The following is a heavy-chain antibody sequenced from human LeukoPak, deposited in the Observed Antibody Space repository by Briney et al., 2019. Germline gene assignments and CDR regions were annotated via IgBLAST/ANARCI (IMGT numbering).Heavy chain of an antibody. J-gene: IGHJ6*02. CDR1: GFTFSSYS. CDR2: ISSSSSYI. V-gene: IGHV3-21*01. Sequence: GGSLRLSCAASGFTFSSYSMNWVRQAPGKGLEWVSSISSSSSYIYYADSVKGRFTISRDNAKNSLYLQMNSLRDEDTAVYYCARDEKDVDIVATIQDYYYYGMDVWGQGTTVTVSS. CDR3: ARDEKDVDIVATIQDYYYYGMDV. D-gene: IGHD5-12*01.